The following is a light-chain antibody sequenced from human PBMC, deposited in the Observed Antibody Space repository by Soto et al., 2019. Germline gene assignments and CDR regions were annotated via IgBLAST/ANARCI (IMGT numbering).Light chain of an antibody. Sequence: EIVLTQSPATLSLSPGERATLSCRASQSVSSNLAWYQKKPGQAPRLLIYDASSRATGIPARFSGSGSGTDFTLTISSLEPEDFAVYYWQQRSNRPLTFGGGTKVEIK. CDR1: QSVSSN. J-gene: IGKJ4*01. CDR3: QQRSNRPLT. V-gene: IGKV3-11*01. CDR2: DAS.